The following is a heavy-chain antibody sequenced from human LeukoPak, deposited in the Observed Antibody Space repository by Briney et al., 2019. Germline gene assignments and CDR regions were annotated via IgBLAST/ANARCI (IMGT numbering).Heavy chain of an antibody. D-gene: IGHD6-13*01. Sequence: PSQTLSLTCTVSGGSISSGGYYWSWIRQPPGKGLEWIGYIYHSGSTYYNPSLKSRVTISVDKSKNQFSLKLSSVTAADTAVYYCARDSKYAAGDYWGQGTLVTVSS. CDR3: ARDSKYAAGDY. J-gene: IGHJ4*02. V-gene: IGHV4-30-2*01. CDR2: IYHSGST. CDR1: GGSISSGGYY.